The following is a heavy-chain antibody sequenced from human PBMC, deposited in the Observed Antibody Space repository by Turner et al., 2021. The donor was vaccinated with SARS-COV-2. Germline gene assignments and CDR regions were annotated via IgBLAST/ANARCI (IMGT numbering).Heavy chain of an antibody. CDR2: IWYDGSYK. J-gene: IGHJ4*02. CDR1: GFSFSDYG. CDR3: ARDGGTGTTFPFFDY. Sequence: QVQLVESGGGVVQPGRSLRLPCAASGFSFSDYGMHWVRQAPGKGLEWVAVIWYDGSYKYYADSVKGRFTISSDNSKNTLYLQMNSLRAEDTAVYYCARDGGTGTTFPFFDYWGQGTLVTVSS. D-gene: IGHD1-7*01. V-gene: IGHV3-33*01.